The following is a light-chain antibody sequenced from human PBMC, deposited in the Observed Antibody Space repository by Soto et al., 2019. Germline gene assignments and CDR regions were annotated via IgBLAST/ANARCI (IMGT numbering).Light chain of an antibody. Sequence: EIQLTQSPCARAAPAGGSGTSTFHASQDISNYLNWYQQKPGKAPKLLIYDASNLETGVPSRFSGSGSGTDFTFTISSLQPEDIATYYCQQYDNLPINFGQGTRLEIK. V-gene: IGKV1-33*01. CDR1: QDISNY. CDR3: QQYDNLPIN. J-gene: IGKJ5*01. CDR2: DAS.